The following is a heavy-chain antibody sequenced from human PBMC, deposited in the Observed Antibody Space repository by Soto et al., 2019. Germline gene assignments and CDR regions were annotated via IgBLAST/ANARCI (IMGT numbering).Heavy chain of an antibody. CDR2: ISDDGSRT. CDR3: VKGGWLDF. J-gene: IGHJ5*01. V-gene: IGHV3-23*01. D-gene: IGHD3-16*01. Sequence: EVQLLESGGGLVQPGGSLRLSCAASGFTFNTFEMSWVRQAPGRGLEWVSFISDDGSRTYYADAVKGRFTISRDNSKYTLYLQMNSRTVEDTAVYACVKGGWLDFWGQGPLVTVSS. CDR1: GFTFNTFE.